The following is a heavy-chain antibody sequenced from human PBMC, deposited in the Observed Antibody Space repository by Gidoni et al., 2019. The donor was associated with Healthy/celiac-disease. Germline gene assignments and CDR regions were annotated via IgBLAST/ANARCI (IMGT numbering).Heavy chain of an antibody. D-gene: IGHD1-26*01. CDR1: VFTFSSYG. J-gene: IGHJ4*02. CDR3: ARDFKYSGNDY. CDR2: ISYDGSNK. V-gene: IGHV3-30*03. Sequence: QVQLVESGGGVVQPGRSLRLSCAASVFTFSSYGMHWVRQAPGKGLEWVAVISYDGSNKYYADSVKGRFTISRDNSKNSLYLQMNSLRAEDTAVYYCARDFKYSGNDYWGQGTLVTVSS.